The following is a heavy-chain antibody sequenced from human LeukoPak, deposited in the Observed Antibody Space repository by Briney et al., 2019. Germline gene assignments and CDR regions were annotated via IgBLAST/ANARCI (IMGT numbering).Heavy chain of an antibody. D-gene: IGHD1-7*01. CDR1: GFTFSSSA. Sequence: GGSLRLSCAASGFTFSSSAMGWVRQAPGKGLYWVSAISGSGTGTYYADSVKGRFTISRDNSKNTLYLQMNSLRAEDTAVYYCAKEGGTGTRFDYWGQGTLVTVSS. CDR3: AKEGGTGTRFDY. V-gene: IGHV3-23*01. J-gene: IGHJ4*02. CDR2: ISGSGTGT.